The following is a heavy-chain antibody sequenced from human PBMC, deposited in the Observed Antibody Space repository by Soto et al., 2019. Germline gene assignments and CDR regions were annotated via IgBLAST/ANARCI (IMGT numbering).Heavy chain of an antibody. V-gene: IGHV2-5*02. CDR2: IFGDGDE. D-gene: IGHD6-19*01. CDR1: SFSLSTGGVL. J-gene: IGHJ3*01. Sequence: QITLKESGPAVVKPTQTLTLTCTFSSFSLSTGGVLVGWVRQPPGEALEWLALIFGDGDERYSSSLTHRLTIAKGSSANHVVLRLANVDLVDSGTYYCVHGSYTRGQYEAFDVWGQGTLVTVSS. CDR3: VHGSYTRGQYEAFDV.